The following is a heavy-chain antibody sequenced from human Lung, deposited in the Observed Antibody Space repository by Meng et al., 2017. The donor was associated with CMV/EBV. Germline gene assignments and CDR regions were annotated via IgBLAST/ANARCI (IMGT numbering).Heavy chain of an antibody. J-gene: IGHJ4*02. CDR2: IYSGGGST. CDR3: AKASLSYYSDSSAYYFFDF. CDR1: GFPLRSYS. Sequence: GESLKIPCDASGFPLRSYSMSWVRQAPGKGLEWVSVIYSGGGSTYYADPVKGRFAIPRDNSKNTLNLQMNSLRAEDTAIYYCAKASLSYYSDSSAYYFFDFWGQGTLVTVSS. D-gene: IGHD3-22*01. V-gene: IGHV3-23*03.